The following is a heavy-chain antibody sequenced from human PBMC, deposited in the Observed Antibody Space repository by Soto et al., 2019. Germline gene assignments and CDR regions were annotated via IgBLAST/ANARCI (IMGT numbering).Heavy chain of an antibody. Sequence: GGSRRLCCAASGVTLSSYAMSWVRQAPGKRLEWVSAISGSGGSTYSADSVKGRFTTSRDNSKNTLYLQMNSLGAEDTAVYYCRERSMPLAAWGQGALVTVSS. CDR1: GVTLSSYA. J-gene: IGHJ5*02. V-gene: IGHV3-23*01. CDR3: RERSMPLAA. D-gene: IGHD1-26*01. CDR2: ISGSGGST.